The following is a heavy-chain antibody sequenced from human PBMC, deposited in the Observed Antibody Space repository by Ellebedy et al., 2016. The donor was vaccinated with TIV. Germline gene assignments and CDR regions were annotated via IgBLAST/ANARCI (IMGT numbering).Heavy chain of an antibody. D-gene: IGHD5/OR15-5a*01. V-gene: IGHV4-59*01. J-gene: IGHJ4*02. Sequence: SETLSLTCTVSGVSISRSYWSWIRQPPGKGLEWIGYISSGGITNYSPALKSRVTISVDTSKNQFSLNLKSVTADDTAVYYCARTFTERLGGLSTHWVLDYWGQGSLATTSS. CDR1: GVSISRSY. CDR2: ISSGGIT. CDR3: ARTFTERLGGLSTHWVLDY.